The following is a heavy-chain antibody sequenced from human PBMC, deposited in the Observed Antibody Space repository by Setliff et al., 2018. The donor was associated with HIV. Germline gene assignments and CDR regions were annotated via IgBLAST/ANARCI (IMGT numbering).Heavy chain of an antibody. Sequence: SETLSLTCAVSGYAISSGYYWGWIRRPPGKGLGWIGSIYNRGSTYYNPSLKSRVTISVDTSKNQFSLKLSPVTAADAAVYYCASRVYYYDSSGYLREEGFDPWGQGTLVTVSS. CDR1: GYAISSGYY. CDR2: IYNRGST. V-gene: IGHV4-38-2*01. CDR3: ASRVYYYDSSGYLREEGFDP. J-gene: IGHJ5*02. D-gene: IGHD3-22*01.